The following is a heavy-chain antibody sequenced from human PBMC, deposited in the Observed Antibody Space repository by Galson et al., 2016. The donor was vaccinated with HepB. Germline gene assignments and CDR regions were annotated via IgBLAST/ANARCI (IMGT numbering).Heavy chain of an antibody. J-gene: IGHJ6*02. Sequence: AISGDSVSSNRATWNWIRQSPSRGLEWLGRTYYRSKWYNDYALSVKSRITINPDTSKNQFSLQLNSVTPEDTAVYYCARVRSGYSGYANPYYYGMDVWGQGTTVTVSS. CDR1: GDSVSSNRAT. V-gene: IGHV6-1*01. D-gene: IGHD5-12*01. CDR2: TYYRSKWYN. CDR3: ARVRSGYSGYANPYYYGMDV.